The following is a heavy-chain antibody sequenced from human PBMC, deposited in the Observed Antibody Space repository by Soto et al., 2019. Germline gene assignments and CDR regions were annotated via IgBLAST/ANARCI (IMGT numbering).Heavy chain of an antibody. D-gene: IGHD3-3*01. CDR3: ARHRPQPSSTLLRFLEWFGPLDY. CDR2: IYYSGST. CDR1: GGSISSYY. J-gene: IGHJ4*02. V-gene: IGHV4-39*01. Sequence: SETLSLTCTVSGGSISSYYWGWIRQPPGKGLEWIGSIYYSGSTYYNPSLKSRVTISVDTSKNQFSLKLSSVTAADTAVYYCARHRPQPSSTLLRFLEWFGPLDYWGQGTLVTVSS.